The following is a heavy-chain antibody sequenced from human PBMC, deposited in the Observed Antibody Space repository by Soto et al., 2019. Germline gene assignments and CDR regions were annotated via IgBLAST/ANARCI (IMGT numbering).Heavy chain of an antibody. V-gene: IGHV3-13*01. D-gene: IGHD3-22*01. J-gene: IGHJ6*02. CDR3: ARAGYYDSSGNPPLGPGYYYYGMDV. CDR2: IGTAGDT. Sequence: WGSLRLSCAASGFTFISYDMHCVRQATGKGREWVSAIGTAGDTYYPGSVKGRFTISRENAKNSLYLQMNSLRAGDTAVYYCARAGYYDSSGNPPLGPGYYYYGMDVWGQGTTVTVSS. CDR1: GFTFISYD.